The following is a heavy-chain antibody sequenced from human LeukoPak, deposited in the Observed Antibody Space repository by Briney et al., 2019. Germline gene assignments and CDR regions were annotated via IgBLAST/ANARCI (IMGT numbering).Heavy chain of an antibody. J-gene: IGHJ5*02. CDR1: GDSVSSSSYY. Sequence: SETLSLTCTVSGDSVSSSSYYWGWIRQPPGKGLEWIGSIYYSGGTYYNPSLKSRVTISVDTSKNQFSLKLCSVTAADTAVYYCARHGDFWGGFHRGWFDPWGQGTLVTVSS. V-gene: IGHV4-39*01. D-gene: IGHD3-3*01. CDR2: IYYSGGT. CDR3: ARHGDFWGGFHRGWFDP.